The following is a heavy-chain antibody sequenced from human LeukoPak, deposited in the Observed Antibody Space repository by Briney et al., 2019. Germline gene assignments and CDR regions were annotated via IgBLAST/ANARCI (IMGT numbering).Heavy chain of an antibody. J-gene: IGHJ4*02. CDR1: GGTFSTYA. CDR3: ATGSHGGIDY. D-gene: IGHD3-16*01. V-gene: IGHV1-69*13. CDR2: IIPIFGTA. Sequence: SVKVSCKASGGTFSTYAISWVRQAPGQGLEWMGGIIPIFGTANYAQKFQGRVTITADESTSTAYMELSGLRSEDTAVFYCATGSHGGIDYWGQGSLVIVSS.